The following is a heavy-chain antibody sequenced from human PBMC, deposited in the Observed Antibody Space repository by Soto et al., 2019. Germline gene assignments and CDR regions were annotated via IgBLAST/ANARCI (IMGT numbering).Heavy chain of an antibody. V-gene: IGHV4-30-2*01. CDR1: GGSIGSGGGP. J-gene: IGHJ4*02. CDR2: IYHSGST. D-gene: IGHD6-19*01. CDR3: ARAGGLGAVAVDY. Sequence: TQCLPCGVSGGSIGSGGGPRSLKPQPPGKGLEWIGYIYHSGSTYYNPSLKSRVTISVDRSKNQFSLKLSSVTAADTAVYYCARAGGLGAVAVDYWGQGTLVTVSS.